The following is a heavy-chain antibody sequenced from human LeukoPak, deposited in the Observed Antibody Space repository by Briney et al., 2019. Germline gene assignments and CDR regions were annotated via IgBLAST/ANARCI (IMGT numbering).Heavy chain of an antibody. CDR2: MNPDSGNT. Sequence: ASVKVSCKASGYTFTSYDINWVRQATGQGLEWMGWMNPDSGNTGYAQKFQGRVTMTRNTSISTAYMELSSLRSEDTAVYYCARGILWRQQLASYNWFDPWGQGTLVTVSS. J-gene: IGHJ5*02. CDR1: GYTFTSYD. V-gene: IGHV1-8*01. CDR3: ARGILWRQQLASYNWFDP. D-gene: IGHD6-13*01.